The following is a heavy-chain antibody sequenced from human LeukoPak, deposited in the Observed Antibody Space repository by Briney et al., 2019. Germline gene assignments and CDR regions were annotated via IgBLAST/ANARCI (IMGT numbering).Heavy chain of an antibody. V-gene: IGHV4-59*08. J-gene: IGHJ4*02. D-gene: IGHD5/OR15-5a*01. Sequence: SETLSLTCTVSGGSISSYYWSWIRQPPGKGLEWIGYIYYSGSTNYNPSLKSRVTISVDTSKNQFSLRLTSVTAADTAVYFCATLVSTRYYFDYWGQGTLVTVSS. CDR1: GGSISSYY. CDR3: ATLVSTRYYFDY. CDR2: IYYSGST.